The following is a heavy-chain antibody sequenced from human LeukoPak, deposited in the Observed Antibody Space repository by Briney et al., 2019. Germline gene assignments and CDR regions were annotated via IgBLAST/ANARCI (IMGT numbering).Heavy chain of an antibody. D-gene: IGHD5/OR15-5a*01. V-gene: IGHV3-66*01. CDR1: GFTMRDND. Sequence: GGSLRLSCAVSGFTMRDNDMTWVRQAPGKGLEWVSLIYSSGGTSYADSVKGRFTISIDNSKNTLYLQMNSLRAEDTAVYYCAKRPLSSCNWGLGTLVTVSS. J-gene: IGHJ4*01. CDR2: IYSSGGT. CDR3: AKRPLSSCN.